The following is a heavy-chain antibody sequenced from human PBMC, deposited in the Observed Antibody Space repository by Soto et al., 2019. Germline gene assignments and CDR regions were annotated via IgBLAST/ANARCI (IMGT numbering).Heavy chain of an antibody. V-gene: IGHV3-53*04. CDR3: ARWGSYGDYVQAHYYYYMDV. Sequence: GGSLRLSCAASGFTVSSNYMSWVRQAPGKGLEWVSVIYSGGSTSYADTFKGRFTISRHNSKNTLYLQMNSLRAEDTAVYYCARWGSYGDYVQAHYYYYMDVWGKGTTVTVSS. CDR1: GFTVSSNY. CDR2: IYSGGST. D-gene: IGHD4-17*01. J-gene: IGHJ6*03.